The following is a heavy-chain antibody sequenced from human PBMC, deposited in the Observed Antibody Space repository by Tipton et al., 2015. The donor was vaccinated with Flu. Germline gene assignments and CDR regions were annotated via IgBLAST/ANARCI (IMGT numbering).Heavy chain of an antibody. J-gene: IGHJ3*02. Sequence: SLRLSCAASGFTFSSYGMHWVRQAPGKGLEWVAVISYDGSNKYYADSVKGRFTISRDNSKNTLYLQMNSLRAEDTAVYYCAKDYLQWLIPSAFDIWGQGTMVTVSS. CDR2: ISYDGSNK. V-gene: IGHV3-30*18. CDR3: AKDYLQWLIPSAFDI. CDR1: GFTFSSYG. D-gene: IGHD3-3*01.